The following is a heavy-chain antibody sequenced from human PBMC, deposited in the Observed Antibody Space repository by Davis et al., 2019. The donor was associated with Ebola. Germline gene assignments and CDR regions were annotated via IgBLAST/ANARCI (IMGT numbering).Heavy chain of an antibody. CDR2: ISSSSSYI. Sequence: GGSLRLSCAASGFTLSSYSMNWVRQAPGKGLEWVSSISSSSSYIYYADSVKGRFTISRDNAKNTLYLQMNSLRAEDTAVYYCARMYYDFWSGSYGMDVWGQGTTVTVSS. V-gene: IGHV3-21*01. CDR3: ARMYYDFWSGSYGMDV. J-gene: IGHJ6*02. CDR1: GFTLSSYS. D-gene: IGHD3-3*01.